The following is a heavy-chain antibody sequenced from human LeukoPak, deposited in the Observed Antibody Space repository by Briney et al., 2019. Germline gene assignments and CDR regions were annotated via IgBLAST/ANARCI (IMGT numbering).Heavy chain of an antibody. Sequence: SETLSLTCAVYGGSFSGYYWSWIRQPPGKGLEWIGEINHSGSTNYNPSLKSRVTISVDTSKNQFSLKLSSVTAADAAVYYCARGRKIVVVPASPRYYYYMDVWGKGTTVTVSS. V-gene: IGHV4-34*01. J-gene: IGHJ6*03. CDR2: INHSGST. D-gene: IGHD2-2*01. CDR3: ARGRKIVVVPASPRYYYYMDV. CDR1: GGSFSGYY.